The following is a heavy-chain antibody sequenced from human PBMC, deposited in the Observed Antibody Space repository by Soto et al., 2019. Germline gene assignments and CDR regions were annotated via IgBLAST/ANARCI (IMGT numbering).Heavy chain of an antibody. V-gene: IGHV4-31*03. Sequence: SETLSLTCTVSGGSISSGGYYWSWIRQHPGKGLEWIGYIYYSGSTYYNPSLKSRVTISVDTSKNQFSLKLSSVTAADTAVYYCARDVYDFWSGYQKYFDYWGQGTLVTVSS. CDR2: IYYSGST. CDR1: GGSISSGGYY. J-gene: IGHJ4*02. D-gene: IGHD3-3*01. CDR3: ARDVYDFWSGYQKYFDY.